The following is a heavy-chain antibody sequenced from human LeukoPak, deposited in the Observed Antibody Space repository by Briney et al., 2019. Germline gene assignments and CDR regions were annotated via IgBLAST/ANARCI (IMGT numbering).Heavy chain of an antibody. J-gene: IGHJ4*02. V-gene: IGHV1-18*01. CDR2: ISAYNGNT. Sequence: ASVKVSCKASGYTFTSYGISWVRPAPGQGLEWMGWISAYNGNTNYAQKLQGRVTMTRDTSTSTVYMELSSLRSEDTAVYYCAREAYYDSSVKVSASYYFDYWGQGTLVTVSS. CDR3: AREAYYDSSVKVSASYYFDY. CDR1: GYTFTSYG. D-gene: IGHD3-22*01.